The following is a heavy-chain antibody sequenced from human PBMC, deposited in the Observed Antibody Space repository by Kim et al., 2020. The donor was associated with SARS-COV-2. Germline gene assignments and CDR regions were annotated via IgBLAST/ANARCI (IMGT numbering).Heavy chain of an antibody. CDR1: GGSFSGYY. D-gene: IGHD3-3*01. CDR3: ASFRVTRVIGNWFDP. CDR2: INHSGST. J-gene: IGHJ5*02. V-gene: IGHV4-34*01. Sequence: SETLSLTCAVYGGSFSGYYWSWIRQPPGKGLEWIGEINHSGSTNYNPSLKSRVTISVDTSKNQFSLKLSSVTAADTAVYYCASFRVTRVIGNWFDPWGQGTLVTVSS.